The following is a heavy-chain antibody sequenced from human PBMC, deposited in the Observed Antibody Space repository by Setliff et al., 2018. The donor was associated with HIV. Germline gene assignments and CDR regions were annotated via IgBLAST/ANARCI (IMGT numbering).Heavy chain of an antibody. J-gene: IGHJ4*02. Sequence: GASVKVSCKASGYTFSAYYLHWVRRAPGQGLEWMGWINPNSGATNYAHNFQGRVTMTRDTSISTAYMELSSLRSEDTAVYYCATEFSGPARFDYWGPGTLVTVSS. CDR1: GYTFSAYY. CDR3: ATEFSGPARFDY. CDR2: INPNSGAT. V-gene: IGHV1-2*02.